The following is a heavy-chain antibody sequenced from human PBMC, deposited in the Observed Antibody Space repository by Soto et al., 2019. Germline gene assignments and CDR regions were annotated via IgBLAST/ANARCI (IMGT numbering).Heavy chain of an antibody. CDR2: IFPDDSET. V-gene: IGHV5-51*01. CDR1: GYIFSSYW. Sequence: GESLKISCNASGYIFSSYWIGWGRQIPGKGLEWMGIIFPDDSETRYSPSFQGKVSISVDKSITTAYLQWSSLKASDTAMYYCARRLYDTSGYRYFDFWGQGTLVTVSS. D-gene: IGHD3-22*01. CDR3: ARRLYDTSGYRYFDF. J-gene: IGHJ4*02.